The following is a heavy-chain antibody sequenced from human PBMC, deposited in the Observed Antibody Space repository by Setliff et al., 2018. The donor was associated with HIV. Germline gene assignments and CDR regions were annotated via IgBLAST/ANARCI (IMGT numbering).Heavy chain of an antibody. Sequence: SETLSLTCAVYTESLTRYDWAWIRQSPEKGLEWIGEIDDSGSIIYNPSLQGRVTMSVDTSKNQFSLKLTSVTAADTAMYYCASRIYYYDESRVLREEGFVPWGQGTLVTVSS. J-gene: IGHJ5*02. V-gene: IGHV4-34*01. CDR3: ASRIYYYDESRVLREEGFVP. CDR1: TESLTRYD. CDR2: IDDSGSI. D-gene: IGHD3-22*01.